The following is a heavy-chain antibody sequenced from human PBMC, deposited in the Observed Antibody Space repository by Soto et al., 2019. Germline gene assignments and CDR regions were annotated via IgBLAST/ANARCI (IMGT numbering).Heavy chain of an antibody. CDR2: INPGDSDT. CDR1: GYTLTWYW. D-gene: IGHD3-16*01. CDR3: ARLGGEDYYAMDV. V-gene: IGHV5-51*01. Sequence: PGESLKISCKGSGYTLTWYWIGWVRQMPGKALEGMGIINPGDSDTRYTPSFQGQVTISGDKSIGTSYLRWTSLKSSDTAIYYCARLGGEDYYAMDVWGQGTTVTVSS. J-gene: IGHJ6*02.